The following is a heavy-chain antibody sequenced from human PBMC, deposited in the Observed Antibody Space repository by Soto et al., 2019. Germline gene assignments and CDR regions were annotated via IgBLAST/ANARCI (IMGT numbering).Heavy chain of an antibody. V-gene: IGHV1-69*06. CDR1: GGTSSSYA. CDR2: IIPIFGTA. CDR3: ARRKWRQTDYFDY. J-gene: IGHJ4*02. Sequence: ASVKVSCKASGGTSSSYAISWVRQAPGQGLEWMGGIIPIFGTANYAQKFQGRVTITADKSTSTAYMELSSLRSEDTAVYYCARRKWRQTDYFDYWGQGTLVTVSS. D-gene: IGHD5-12*01.